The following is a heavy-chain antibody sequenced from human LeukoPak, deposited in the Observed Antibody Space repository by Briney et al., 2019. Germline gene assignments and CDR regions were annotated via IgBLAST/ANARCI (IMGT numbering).Heavy chain of an antibody. D-gene: IGHD3-22*01. CDR1: GFTFSNFW. J-gene: IGHJ4*02. V-gene: IGHV3-74*01. CDR3: ANDRGYSFDY. Sequence: PGGSLRLSCAASGFTFSNFWMHWVRQVPGKGLVWVSRIKAEGSSTTYADSVKGRFTISRDNAKNTVYLQMNSLRAEDTAVYYCANDRGYSFDYWGQGTLVTVPS. CDR2: IKAEGSST.